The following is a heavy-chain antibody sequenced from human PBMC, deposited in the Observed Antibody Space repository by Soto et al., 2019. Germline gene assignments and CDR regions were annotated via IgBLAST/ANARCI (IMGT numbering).Heavy chain of an antibody. J-gene: IGHJ3*02. V-gene: IGHV1-58*01. CDR2: IVVGSGNT. CDR3: AAETAGTDAFDI. D-gene: IGHD6-19*01. Sequence: ASVKVSCKASGFTFTSSAVQWVRQARGQRLEWIGWIVVGSGNTNYAQKFQERVTITRDMSTSTAYMELSSLRSEDTAVYYCAAETAGTDAFDIWGQGTMVTVSS. CDR1: GFTFTSSA.